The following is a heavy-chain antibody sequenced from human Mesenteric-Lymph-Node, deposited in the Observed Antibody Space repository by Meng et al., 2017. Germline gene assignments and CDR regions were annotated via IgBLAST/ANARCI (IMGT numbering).Heavy chain of an antibody. CDR1: GDSVSSNSAA. V-gene: IGHV6-1*01. CDR2: TCYRAKWYY. CDR3: ASWYFNY. J-gene: IGHJ4*02. Sequence: HVHLQQTVPGLVEPPQTHSLTPAISGDSVSSNSAACHWIRHPPSRGLGWLGMTCYRAKWYYDYAVSVKSRITINPDTSRNQFSLQLNSVTPEDTAVYYCASWYFNYWGQGTLVTVSS.